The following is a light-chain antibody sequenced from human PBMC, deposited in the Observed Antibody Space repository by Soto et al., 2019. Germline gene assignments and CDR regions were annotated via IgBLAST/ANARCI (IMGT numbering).Light chain of an antibody. V-gene: IGKV1-5*01. CDR3: QQYNSYPT. CDR1: QSISSW. Sequence: DIQMTQSPSTLSASVGERVTITCRASQSISSWLAWYQQKPGKAPKLLIYDASSLESGVPSRFSGSGSGTEFTLTISSLQPDDFATYYCQQYNSYPTFGGGTKVDI. CDR2: DAS. J-gene: IGKJ4*01.